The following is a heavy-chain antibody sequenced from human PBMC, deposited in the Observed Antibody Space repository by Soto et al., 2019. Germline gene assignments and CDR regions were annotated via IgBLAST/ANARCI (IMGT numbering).Heavy chain of an antibody. CDR1: GFTFSSYG. Sequence: GSLRLSCAASGFTFSSYGVHWVRQAPGKGLEWVAVIWYDGSNKYYADSVKGRFTISRDNSKNTLYLQMNSLRAEDTAVYYCARDQQWLVRFYFDFWGQGTLVTVSS. J-gene: IGHJ4*02. CDR3: ARDQQWLVRFYFDF. CDR2: IWYDGSNK. V-gene: IGHV3-33*01. D-gene: IGHD6-19*01.